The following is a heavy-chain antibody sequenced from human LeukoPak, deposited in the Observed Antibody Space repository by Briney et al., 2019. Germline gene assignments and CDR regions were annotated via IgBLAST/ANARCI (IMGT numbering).Heavy chain of an antibody. J-gene: IGHJ4*02. CDR3: ARSDPGTITAGPFNY. CDR2: MNPNSGNT. V-gene: IGHV1-8*01. D-gene: IGHD5-24*01. CDR1: GYTFTSYD. Sequence: GASVKVSCKASGYTFTSYDINWVRQATGQGLEWMGWMNPNSGNTGYAQKFQGRVTMTRNTSISTAYMDLRSLRSDDTAIYFCARSDPGTITAGPFNYWGQGTLVAVSS.